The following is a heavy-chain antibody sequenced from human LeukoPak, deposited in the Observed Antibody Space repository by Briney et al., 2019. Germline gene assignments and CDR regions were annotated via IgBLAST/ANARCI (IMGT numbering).Heavy chain of an antibody. J-gene: IGHJ1*01. CDR2: IWYDGSNK. CDR3: ARGYGDYGYFQH. CDR1: GFTFSSYG. V-gene: IGHV3-33*01. D-gene: IGHD4-17*01. Sequence: PGGSLRLSCAASGFTFSSYGMHWVRQAPGKGLEWVAVIWYDGSNKYYADSVKGRFTISRDNSKNTLYLQMNSLRAEDTAVYYCARGYGDYGYFQHWGQGTLVTVSS.